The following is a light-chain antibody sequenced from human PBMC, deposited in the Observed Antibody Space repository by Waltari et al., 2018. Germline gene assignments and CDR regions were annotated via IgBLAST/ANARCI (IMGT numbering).Light chain of an antibody. V-gene: IGKV2-30*01. CDR3: MQGTRWPWT. CDR1: ESLIFTAGNTY. J-gene: IGKJ1*01. Sequence: EVVLTQSPPSLSVTLGQPASISCPSSESLIFTAGNTYLNWFHQRPGQSPRRLIYRVSNRDSGVPDRFSGSGSGSDFTLKISRVEAEDVGVYYCMQGTRWPWTFGQGTKVEIK. CDR2: RVS.